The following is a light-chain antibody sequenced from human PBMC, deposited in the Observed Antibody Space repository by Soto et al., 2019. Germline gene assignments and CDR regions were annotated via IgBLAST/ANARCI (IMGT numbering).Light chain of an antibody. CDR2: DIS. Sequence: VLTQSPSTLSLSPGERATLSWRSSQTVSRKLAWYQKRPGQAPRLLVYDISNRAAGVPARFSGSGSETEFTVTISSLQPEDFAIYYCQQYDIWPPYTFGQGTKVDIK. J-gene: IGKJ2*01. CDR3: QQYDIWPPYT. CDR1: QTVSRK. V-gene: IGKV3-15*01.